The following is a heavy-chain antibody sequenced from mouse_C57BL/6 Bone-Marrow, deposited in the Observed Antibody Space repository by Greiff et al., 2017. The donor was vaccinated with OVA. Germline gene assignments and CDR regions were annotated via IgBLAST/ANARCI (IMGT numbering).Heavy chain of an antibody. CDR2: SRNKANDYTT. J-gene: IGHJ3*01. D-gene: IGHD2-2*01. CDR1: GFTFSDFY. CDR3: ARDVGYPFAY. Sequence: EVKVEESGGGLVQSGRSLRLSCATSGFTFSDFYMEWVRQAPGKGLEWIAASRNKANDYTTEYSASVKGRFIVSRDTSQSILYLQMNALRAEDTAIYYCARDVGYPFAYWGQGTLVTVSA. V-gene: IGHV7-1*01.